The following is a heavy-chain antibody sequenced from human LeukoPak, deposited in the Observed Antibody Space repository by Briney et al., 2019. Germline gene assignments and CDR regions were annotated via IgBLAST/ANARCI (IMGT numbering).Heavy chain of an antibody. Sequence: GGSLRLSCAASGFTFSSYAMSWVRQAPGKGLEWVSAISGSGGSTYYADSVKGRFTISRDNPKNTLYLQMNSLRAEDTAVYYCAKVDTAMVMGLDYWGQGTLVTVSS. CDR1: GFTFSSYA. CDR2: ISGSGGST. D-gene: IGHD5-18*01. CDR3: AKVDTAMVMGLDY. V-gene: IGHV3-23*01. J-gene: IGHJ4*02.